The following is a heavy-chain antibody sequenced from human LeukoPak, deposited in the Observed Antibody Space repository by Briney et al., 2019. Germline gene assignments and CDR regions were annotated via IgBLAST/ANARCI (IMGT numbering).Heavy chain of an antibody. J-gene: IGHJ5*02. D-gene: IGHD2-2*01. CDR3: ARGDCSSTSCYVNWFDP. Sequence: ASVKVSCKVSGYTLTELSMHWVRQAPGQGLEWMGIINPSGGSTSYAQKFQGRVTMTRDTSTSTVYMELSSLRSEDTAVYYCARGDCSSTSCYVNWFDPWGQGTLVTVSS. CDR1: GYTLTELS. V-gene: IGHV1-46*01. CDR2: INPSGGST.